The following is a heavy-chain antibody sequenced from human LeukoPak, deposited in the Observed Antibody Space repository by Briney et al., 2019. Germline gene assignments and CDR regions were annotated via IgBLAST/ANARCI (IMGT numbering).Heavy chain of an antibody. CDR3: ARAPIAAAGTFDY. V-gene: IGHV3-7*01. Sequence: GGSLRLSCAASGSSFSIYWMSWIRHTPGKGLEYVANIESNGGDKYYVDSVKGRFTISRDDAKNSLYLQMNSLRAEDTAVYYCARAPIAAAGTFDYWGQGTLVTVSS. J-gene: IGHJ4*02. CDR2: IESNGGDK. D-gene: IGHD6-13*01. CDR1: GSSFSIYW.